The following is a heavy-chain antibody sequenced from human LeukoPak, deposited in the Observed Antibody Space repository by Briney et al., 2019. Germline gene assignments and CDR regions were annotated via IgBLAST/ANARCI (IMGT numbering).Heavy chain of an antibody. CDR1: GGTFSSYA. Sequence: GASVKVSCKASGGTFSSYAISWVRQAPGQGLEWMGGIIPIFGTANYAQKFQGRVTITADESTSTAYMELSSLRSEDTAVCYCARASYCGGDCSDAFDIWGQGTMVTVSS. CDR2: IIPIFGTA. V-gene: IGHV1-69*13. J-gene: IGHJ3*02. CDR3: ARASYCGGDCSDAFDI. D-gene: IGHD2-21*02.